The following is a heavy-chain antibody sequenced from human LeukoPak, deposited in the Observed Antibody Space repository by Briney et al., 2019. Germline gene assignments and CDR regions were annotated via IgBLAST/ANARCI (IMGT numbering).Heavy chain of an antibody. D-gene: IGHD3-10*01. Sequence: SETLSLTCTVSGGSISSYYWSWIRQPPGKGLEWIGYIYYSGSTNYNPSLKSRVTISVDTSKNQFSLKLSSVTAADTAVYYCARDSRGPYGSGSFSFIPRLIIFHYGMDVWGQGTTVTVSS. J-gene: IGHJ6*02. V-gene: IGHV4-59*12. CDR1: GGSISSYY. CDR2: IYYSGST. CDR3: ARDSRGPYGSGSFSFIPRLIIFHYGMDV.